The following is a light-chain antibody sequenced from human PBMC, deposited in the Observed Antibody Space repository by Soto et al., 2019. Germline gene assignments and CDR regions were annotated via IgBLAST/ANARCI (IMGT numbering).Light chain of an antibody. CDR2: LGS. CDR3: MQARQTLYT. Sequence: DLVMTQSPLSLPVTPGEPASISCRSSQSLLHSNGYNYLDWYLQKPGQSPQLLIYLGSIWASGVPDRFSGSGSGTDFTLKIGRVEAEDVGVYYCMQARQTLYTFGQGTKLEIK. J-gene: IGKJ2*01. V-gene: IGKV2-28*01. CDR1: QSLLHSNGYNY.